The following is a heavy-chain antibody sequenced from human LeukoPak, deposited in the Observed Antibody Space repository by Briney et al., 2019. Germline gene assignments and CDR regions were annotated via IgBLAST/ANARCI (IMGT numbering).Heavy chain of an antibody. CDR3: SRDTVEMATTYYFDF. CDR1: GDSISSNYY. CDR2: MHHSGST. V-gene: IGHV4-38-2*02. D-gene: IGHD5-24*01. Sequence: SETLSLTCSVSGDSISSNYYWGWIRQPPGKGLEWIGSMHHSGSTYYSPSLKSRVTISLDTSQNQFSLKLSSVTAADTAVYYCSRDTVEMATTYYFDFWGQGTLVTVSS. J-gene: IGHJ4*02.